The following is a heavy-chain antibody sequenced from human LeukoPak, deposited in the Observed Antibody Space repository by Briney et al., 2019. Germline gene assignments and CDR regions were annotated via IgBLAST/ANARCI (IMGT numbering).Heavy chain of an antibody. CDR1: GGSISSGGHP. V-gene: IGHV4-30-2*06. D-gene: IGHD2/OR15-2a*01. Sequence: SQTLSLTCIVSGGSISSGGHPWSWIRQSPAKGLEWIGYIYDSGSTFYNPSLKSRVTMSIDRSNNQFSLKLSSVTAADTAVYYCARESNINNWFDPWGQGTLVTVSS. CDR2: IYDSGST. CDR3: ARESNINNWFDP. J-gene: IGHJ5*02.